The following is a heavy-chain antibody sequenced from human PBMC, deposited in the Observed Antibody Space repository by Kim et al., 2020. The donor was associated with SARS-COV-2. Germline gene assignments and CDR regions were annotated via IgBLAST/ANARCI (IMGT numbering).Heavy chain of an antibody. D-gene: IGHD3-10*01. V-gene: IGHV3-23*01. CDR2: ISGSGGST. CDR1: GFTFSSYA. CDR3: AKVGFWYYGSGSFPDY. Sequence: GGSLRLSCAASGFTFSSYAMSWVRQAPGKGLEWVSAISGSGGSTYYADSVKGRFTISRDNSKNTLYLQMNSLRAEDTAVYYCAKVGFWYYGSGSFPDYWGQGTLVTVSS. J-gene: IGHJ4*02.